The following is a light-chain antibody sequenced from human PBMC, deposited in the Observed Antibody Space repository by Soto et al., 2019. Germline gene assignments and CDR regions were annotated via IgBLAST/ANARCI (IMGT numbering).Light chain of an antibody. CDR2: RSN. J-gene: IGLJ2*01. CDR1: NSNIGSHF. CDR3: AAWDDSLSGLV. Sequence: QSVLTQPPSASGTPGQRVTMSCSGSNSNIGSHFVFWYQQLPGTAPKLLIYRSNQRPSGVPDRFSGSKSGTSASLAISGLRSEDEAYYSCAAWDDSLSGLVFGGGTKVTVL. V-gene: IGLV1-47*01.